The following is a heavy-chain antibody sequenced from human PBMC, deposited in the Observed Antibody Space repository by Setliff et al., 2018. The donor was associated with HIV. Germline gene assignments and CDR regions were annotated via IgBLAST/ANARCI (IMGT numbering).Heavy chain of an antibody. D-gene: IGHD6-19*01. CDR3: ARYPPYSSGWYDPHDAFDI. CDR1: GGSISSSSYY. J-gene: IGHJ3*02. V-gene: IGHV4-39*01. Sequence: LTCTVSGGSISSSSYYWGWIRQPPGKGLEWIGSIYYSGSTYYNPSLKSRVTISVDTSKNQFSLKLSSVTAADTAVYYCARYPPYSSGWYDPHDAFDIWGQGTMVTVSS. CDR2: IYYSGST.